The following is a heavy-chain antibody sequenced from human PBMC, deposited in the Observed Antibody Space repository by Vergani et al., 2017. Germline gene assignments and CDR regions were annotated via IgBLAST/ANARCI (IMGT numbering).Heavy chain of an antibody. CDR1: GYTFTAYY. V-gene: IGHV1-69*18. CDR2: IIPIFGTA. CDR3: ARVGPDYGGNPHFDY. Sequence: QVQLVQSGAEVGKPGASVKISCKASGYTFTAYYIHWVRQAPEQGLEWMGRIIPIFGTANYAQKFQGRVTITADESTSTAYMELSSLRSEDTAVYYCARVGPDYGGNPHFDYWGQGTLVTVSS. D-gene: IGHD4-23*01. J-gene: IGHJ4*02.